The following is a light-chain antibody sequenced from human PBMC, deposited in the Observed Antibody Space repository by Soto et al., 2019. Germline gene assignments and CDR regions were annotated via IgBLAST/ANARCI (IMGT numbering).Light chain of an antibody. Sequence: DIQMTQSPSTLSASVGDRVTITCRASQSISSWLAWYQQKPGKAHKSLIYTASSLESGVPSRFSGSGSGTEFTLTISSLQPDDFATYYCQQYNSYTWTFGQGTKVEIK. CDR3: QQYNSYTWT. CDR2: TAS. J-gene: IGKJ1*01. V-gene: IGKV1-5*03. CDR1: QSISSW.